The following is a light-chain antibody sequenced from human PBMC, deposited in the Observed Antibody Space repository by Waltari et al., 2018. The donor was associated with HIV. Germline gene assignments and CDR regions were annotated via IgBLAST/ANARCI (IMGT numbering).Light chain of an antibody. CDR1: SSNIGSNY. J-gene: IGLJ2*01. V-gene: IGLV1-47*01. Sequence: QSVLTQPPSASGTPGQRVTISCSGSSSNIGSNYVYWYQQLPGTASKLLIYMSDQRPAGVPDRFSESKSGTSASLAISGLRSEDEAEYYCAAWDDSLSATVFGGGTKLTVL. CDR3: AAWDDSLSATV. CDR2: MSD.